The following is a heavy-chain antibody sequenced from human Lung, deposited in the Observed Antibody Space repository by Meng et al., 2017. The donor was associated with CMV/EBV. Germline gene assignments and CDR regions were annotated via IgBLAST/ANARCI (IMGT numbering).Heavy chain of an antibody. Sequence: SETLSLXCGVFGGSLSDYFWSWIRQSPGKGLEWIGEINQSGITTYNPSLKSRVTISADTSKKQVSLNLRSVTAADTAVYFCTRGRADSWRDYGMDVWGQGXTVTVSS. CDR2: INQSGIT. CDR3: TRGRADSWRDYGMDV. CDR1: GGSLSDYF. V-gene: IGHV4-34*01. J-gene: IGHJ6*02. D-gene: IGHD5-12*01.